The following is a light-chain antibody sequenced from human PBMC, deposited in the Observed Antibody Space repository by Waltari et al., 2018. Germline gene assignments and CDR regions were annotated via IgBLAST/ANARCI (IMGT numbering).Light chain of an antibody. J-gene: IGKJ4*01. CDR3: MQALQTPLT. CDR1: QSLLHSNVYNY. V-gene: IGKV2-28*01. CDR2: LGS. Sequence: IVMTHSPSSLPVTPEDRASTPCRSSQSLLHSNVYNYLDWYLQKPGQSPQLLIYLGSQRASGVPDRFSGSGSGTDFTLKISRVEAEDVGVYYCMQALQTPLTFGGGTKVEIK.